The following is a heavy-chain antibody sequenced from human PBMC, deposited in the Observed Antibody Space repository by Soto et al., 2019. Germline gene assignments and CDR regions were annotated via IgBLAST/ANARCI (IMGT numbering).Heavy chain of an antibody. V-gene: IGHV5-51*01. J-gene: IGHJ6*02. CDR1: GYSFTSYW. Sequence: GESLKISCKGSGYSFTSYWIGWVRQMPGKRLEWMGIIYPGDSDTKYSPSLQGQVSISADTSISTAYLQWTSLKASDTAMYYCARSRRGAYSSGWYSPSGYYNYGIDVWGQGTKVTVSS. CDR2: IYPGDSDT. CDR3: ARSRRGAYSSGWYSPSGYYNYGIDV. D-gene: IGHD6-19*01.